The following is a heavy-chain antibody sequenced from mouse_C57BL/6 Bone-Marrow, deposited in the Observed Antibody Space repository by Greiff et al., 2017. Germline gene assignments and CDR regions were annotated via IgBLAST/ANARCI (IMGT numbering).Heavy chain of an antibody. Sequence: QVTLKVCGPGILQSSQTLSLTCSFSGFSLSTSGMGVSWIRQPSGKGLEWLAHIYWDDDKRYNPSLKSRLTISKDTSRNQVFLKITSVDTSDTATYYCARTSGTEYFDYWGQGTTLTVSS. J-gene: IGHJ2*01. D-gene: IGHD4-1*01. CDR2: IYWDDDK. CDR3: ARTSGTEYFDY. CDR1: GFSLSTSGMG. V-gene: IGHV8-12*01.